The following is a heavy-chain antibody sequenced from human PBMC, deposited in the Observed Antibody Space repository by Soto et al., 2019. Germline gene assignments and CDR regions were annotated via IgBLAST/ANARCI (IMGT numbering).Heavy chain of an antibody. CDR2: ITPLFGIP. D-gene: IGHD2-15*01. J-gene: IGHJ5*02. CDR1: GGTSRSLS. V-gene: IGHV1-69*17. Sequence: QVQLVQSGAEVKKPGSSVKVSCKASGGTSRSLSITWVRQAPGQGLEWMGWITPLFGIPNYPQKFQGRLTITADKAKGTAYLELISLRSEDTAVYYCARDTHAAGGWFDTWGRGTLVTVSS. CDR3: ARDTHAAGGWFDT.